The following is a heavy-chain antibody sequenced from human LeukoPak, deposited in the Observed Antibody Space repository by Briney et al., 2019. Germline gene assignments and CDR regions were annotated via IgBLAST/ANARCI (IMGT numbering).Heavy chain of an antibody. Sequence: GGSLRLSCAASGFTFSNYGMHWIRQAPGKGLEWVSTISGSGGSTYYADSVKGRFTISRDNSKNTLYLQMNSLRAEDTAVYYCAKYGVSPSGAFDPRDPFDIWGQGTMVTVSS. CDR2: ISGSGGST. D-gene: IGHD2-15*01. CDR1: GFTFSNYG. V-gene: IGHV3-23*01. J-gene: IGHJ3*02. CDR3: AKYGVSPSGAFDPRDPFDI.